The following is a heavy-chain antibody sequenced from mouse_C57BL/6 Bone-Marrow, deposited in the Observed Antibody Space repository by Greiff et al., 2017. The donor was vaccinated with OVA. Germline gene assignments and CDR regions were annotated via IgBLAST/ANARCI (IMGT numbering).Heavy chain of an antibody. Sequence: QVQLQQSGPGLVAPSQCLSITCTVSGFSFTSYGVSWVRQPPGKGLEWLGVIWGDGSTNYHTALISRLSISTDNSKSQVFLKLNSLQTDDTATYYCAKRGSSPYYAMDYWGQGTSVTVSS. CDR3: AKRGSSPYYAMDY. J-gene: IGHJ4*01. D-gene: IGHD1-1*01. CDR2: IWGDGST. V-gene: IGHV2-3*01. CDR1: GFSFTSYG.